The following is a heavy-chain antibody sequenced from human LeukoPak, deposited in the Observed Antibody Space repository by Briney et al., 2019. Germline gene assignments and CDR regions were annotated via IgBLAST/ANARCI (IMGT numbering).Heavy chain of an antibody. CDR2: IYYTGNT. CDR1: GGSISSSSYY. V-gene: IGHV4-39*01. CDR3: AGLFDS. Sequence: SETLSLTCTVSGGSISSSSYYWGWVRQPPGKGLEWIGSIYYTGNTYYSPSLQSRVTISVDTSKNQFSLRLSSVTAADTAVYYCAGLFDSWGQGTLVSVSS. J-gene: IGHJ4*02.